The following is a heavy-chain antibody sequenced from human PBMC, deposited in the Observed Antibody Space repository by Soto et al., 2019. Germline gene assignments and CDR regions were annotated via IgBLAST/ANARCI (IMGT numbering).Heavy chain of an antibody. D-gene: IGHD6-6*01. V-gene: IGHV4-39*01. CDR3: ASTESSSSYEGYYFDY. CDR2: IYYSGST. Sequence: QLQLQESGPGLVKPSETLSLTCTVSGGSISSSSYYWGWIRQPPGKGLEWIGSIYYSGSTYYNPSLKSRVTISVDTSKNQSSLTLNSVTAADTAVYYGASTESSSSYEGYYFDYWGQGTLVTVSS. CDR1: GGSISSSSYY. J-gene: IGHJ4*02.